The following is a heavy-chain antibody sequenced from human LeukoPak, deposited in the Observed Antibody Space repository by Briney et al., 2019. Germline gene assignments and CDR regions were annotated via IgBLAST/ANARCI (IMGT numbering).Heavy chain of an antibody. J-gene: IGHJ1*01. CDR3: TKATQSAAGYFQH. CDR2: VYDDGST. V-gene: IGHV3-53*01. Sequence: GGSLRLSCAASRFTVSSNYMNWVRQAPGKGLEWVSLVYDDGSTYYADSVKGRFTISRDNSRNTLYLQMNSLKAEDTAVYYCTKATQSAAGYFQHWGQGTLVTVSS. CDR1: RFTVSSNY. D-gene: IGHD6-13*01.